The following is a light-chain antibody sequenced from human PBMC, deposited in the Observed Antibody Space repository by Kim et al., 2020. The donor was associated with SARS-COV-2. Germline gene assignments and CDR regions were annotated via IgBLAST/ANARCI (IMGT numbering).Light chain of an antibody. Sequence: DIQMTQSPSSLSASVGDRVTITCRASQSIDNYLNWYQHKPGAAPKVLIYAASSLQSGVPPRFSGSGSGTDFTLTINGLQPEDFATFYCQQSYSTPVTFGQGTQVEIK. CDR3: QQSYSTPVT. CDR1: QSIDNY. V-gene: IGKV1-39*01. J-gene: IGKJ5*01. CDR2: AAS.